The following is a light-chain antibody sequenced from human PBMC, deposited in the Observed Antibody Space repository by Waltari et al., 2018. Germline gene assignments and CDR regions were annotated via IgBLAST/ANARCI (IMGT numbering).Light chain of an antibody. CDR1: RGHSRNA. CDR2: HNSDGSH. V-gene: IGLV4-69*01. CDR3: RTCGTGVRV. Sequence: QLVLTQSPSASLGASVKLTCTLSRGHSRNAIACHQQQPEKGPRYLMKHNSDGSHSKGDGIPHPCSGSSSGPVLYLTLTRLQSEDGADYYCRTCGTGVRVCGGGTKLTVL. J-gene: IGLJ3*02.